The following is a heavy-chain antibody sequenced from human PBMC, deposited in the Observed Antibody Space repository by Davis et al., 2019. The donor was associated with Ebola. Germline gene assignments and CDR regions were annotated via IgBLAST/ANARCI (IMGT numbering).Heavy chain of an antibody. CDR1: GITFSRNW. CDR2: IKEDGSEK. Sequence: GGSLRLSCAASGITFSRNWMSWVRQAPGKGLEWVATIKEDGSEKYYVDSVKGRFTISRDNAKNSLYLQMNSLRVEDTAVYYCARGSRYWYFDLWGRGTLVTVSS. CDR3: ARGSRYWYFDL. J-gene: IGHJ2*01. V-gene: IGHV3-7*01.